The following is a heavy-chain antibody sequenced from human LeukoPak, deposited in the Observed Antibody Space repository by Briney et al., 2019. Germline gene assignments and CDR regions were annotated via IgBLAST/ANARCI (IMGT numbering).Heavy chain of an antibody. Sequence: SETLSLTCSVFGYSISSGYYWGWIRQPPGKGLEWIGSIYHSGSTYYNPSLKSRVTISVDTSKNQFSLKLSSVTAADTAVYYCARGESSWYTAFDIWGQGTMVTVSS. CDR2: IYHSGST. D-gene: IGHD6-13*01. V-gene: IGHV4-38-2*02. J-gene: IGHJ3*02. CDR1: GYSISSGYY. CDR3: ARGESSWYTAFDI.